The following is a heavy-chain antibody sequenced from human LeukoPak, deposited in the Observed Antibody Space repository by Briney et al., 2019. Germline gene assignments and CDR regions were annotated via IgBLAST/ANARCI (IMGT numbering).Heavy chain of an antibody. J-gene: IGHJ6*04. CDR2: FDPEDGET. D-gene: IGHD6-13*01. CDR1: GYTLTESS. Sequence: ASVKVSCKVSGYTLTESSMHWVRQAPGKGLEWMGGFDPEDGETIYAQKFQGRVTMTEDTSTDTAYMELSSLRSEDTAVYYCATDSIAAAGTWGYYYYGMDVWGKGTTVTVSS. V-gene: IGHV1-24*01. CDR3: ATDSIAAAGTWGYYYYGMDV.